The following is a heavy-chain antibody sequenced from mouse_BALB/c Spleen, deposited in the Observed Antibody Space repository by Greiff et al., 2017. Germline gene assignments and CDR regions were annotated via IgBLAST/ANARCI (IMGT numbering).Heavy chain of an antibody. CDR2: ISSGGST. D-gene: IGHD2-4*01. Sequence: EVQVVESGGGLVKPGGSLKLSCAASGFTFSSYAMSWVRQTPEKRLEWVASISSGGSTYYPDSVKGRFTISRDNARNILYLQMSSLRSEDTAMYYCAREEGIKGGDYFDYWGQGTTLTVSS. CDR3: AREEGIKGGDYFDY. CDR1: GFTFSSYA. J-gene: IGHJ2*01. V-gene: IGHV5-6-5*01.